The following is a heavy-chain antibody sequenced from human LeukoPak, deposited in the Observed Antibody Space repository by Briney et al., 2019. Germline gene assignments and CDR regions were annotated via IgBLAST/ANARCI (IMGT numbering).Heavy chain of an antibody. CDR3: ARGVVPAAQKPYYYMDV. Sequence: SVKVSCKTSGGTFSSYAISWVRQAPGQGLEWMGGIIPIFGTANYAQKFQGRVTITADESTSTAYMELSSLRSEDTAVYYCARGVVPAAQKPYYYMDVWGKGTTVTVSS. D-gene: IGHD2-2*01. CDR2: IIPIFGTA. J-gene: IGHJ6*03. V-gene: IGHV1-69*13. CDR1: GGTFSSYA.